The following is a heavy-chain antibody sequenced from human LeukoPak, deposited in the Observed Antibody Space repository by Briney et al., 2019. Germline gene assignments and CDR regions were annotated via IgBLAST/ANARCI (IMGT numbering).Heavy chain of an antibody. Sequence: SETLSLTCTVSGDSIRGYYWSWIRQPAGGGLEWIGRIYPSGSTKSNPSLKSRVTMSLDTSKNQLSLNLSSVTAADTAVYYCARDDGDYVMNYWGQGTLVTVSS. CDR2: IYPSGST. V-gene: IGHV4-4*07. CDR3: ARDDGDYVMNY. CDR1: GDSIRGYY. D-gene: IGHD4-17*01. J-gene: IGHJ4*02.